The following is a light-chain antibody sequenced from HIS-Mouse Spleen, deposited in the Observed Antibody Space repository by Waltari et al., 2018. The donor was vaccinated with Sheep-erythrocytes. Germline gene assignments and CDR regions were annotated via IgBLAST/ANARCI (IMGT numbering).Light chain of an antibody. Sequence: QSALTQPASVSGSPGQSITISCTGTSSHVGSSNLVPWYQQHPGKAPKLMIYEGSKRPSGVSNRFSGSKSGNTASLTISGLQAEDEADYYCCSYAGSSTPWVFGGGTKLTVL. J-gene: IGLJ3*02. V-gene: IGLV2-23*01. CDR2: EGS. CDR1: SSHVGSSNL. CDR3: CSYAGSSTPWV.